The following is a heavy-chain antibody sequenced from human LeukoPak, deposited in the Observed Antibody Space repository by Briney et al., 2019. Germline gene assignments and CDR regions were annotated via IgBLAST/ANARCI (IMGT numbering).Heavy chain of an antibody. D-gene: IGHD1-26*01. CDR2: INPNSGGT. Sequence: ASVKVSCKASGYTFTGYYMHWVRQAPGQGLEWMGWINPNSGGTNYAQKFQGRVTMTRDTSISTAYMELSRLRSDDTAVYYCAREGAGGATSGSPFDYWGQGTLVTVSS. CDR1: GYTFTGYY. CDR3: AREGAGGATSGSPFDY. J-gene: IGHJ4*02. V-gene: IGHV1-2*02.